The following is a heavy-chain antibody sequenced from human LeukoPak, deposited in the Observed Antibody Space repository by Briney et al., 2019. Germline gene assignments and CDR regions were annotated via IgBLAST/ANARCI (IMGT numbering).Heavy chain of an antibody. CDR3: ARILGFTLDY. V-gene: IGHV3-30*07. CDR2: VSAEGDRR. CDR1: GFTFSHYA. Sequence: PGRSLRLSCAASGFTFSHYAMHWVRRPPGKGLEWVTFVSAEGDRRYYADSVKGRFTVSRDNAKNSLYLQMSSLRDEDTAVYYCARILGFTLDYWGQGTLVTVSS. J-gene: IGHJ4*02.